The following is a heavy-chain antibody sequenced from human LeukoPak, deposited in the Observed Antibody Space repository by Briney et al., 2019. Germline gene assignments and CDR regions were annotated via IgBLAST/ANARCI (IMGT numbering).Heavy chain of an antibody. D-gene: IGHD2-2*01. CDR3: ARGDYCSSTSCSFDP. CDR1: GYSFTNYW. CDR2: IYPGDSDT. V-gene: IGHV5-51*01. J-gene: IGHJ5*02. Sequence: GESLEISCKGSGYSFTNYWIAWLRQLPGKCLEWMGIIYPGDSDTRYSPSFQGQVTISADKSISTAYLQWSSLKASDTAMYYCARGDYCSSTSCSFDPWGQGTLVTVSS.